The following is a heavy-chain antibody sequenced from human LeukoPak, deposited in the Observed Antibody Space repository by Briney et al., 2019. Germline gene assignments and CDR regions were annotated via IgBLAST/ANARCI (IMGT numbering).Heavy chain of an antibody. CDR1: GFTFGDYA. D-gene: IGHD3-10*01. V-gene: IGHV3-49*04. J-gene: IGHJ4*02. Sequence: GRSLRLSCTASGFTFGDYAMSWVRQAPGKGLEWVGFIRSKAYGGTTEYAASVKGRFTISRDDSKSIAYLQMNSLKTEDTAVYYCTRGGGSDPYCFDYWGQGTLVTVSS. CDR3: TRGGGSDPYCFDY. CDR2: IRSKAYGGTT.